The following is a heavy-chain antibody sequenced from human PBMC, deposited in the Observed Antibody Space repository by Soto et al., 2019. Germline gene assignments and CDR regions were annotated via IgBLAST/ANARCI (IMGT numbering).Heavy chain of an antibody. Sequence: ASVNVSCKASGYTFTSYAMHWVRQAPGQRLEWMGWINAGNGNTKYSQKFQGRVTITRDTSASTAYMELSSLRSEDTAVYYCARGYDFWSGAPLLAYWGQGTLVTVSS. CDR3: ARGYDFWSGAPLLAY. CDR2: INAGNGNT. V-gene: IGHV1-3*01. J-gene: IGHJ4*02. D-gene: IGHD3-3*01. CDR1: GYTFTSYA.